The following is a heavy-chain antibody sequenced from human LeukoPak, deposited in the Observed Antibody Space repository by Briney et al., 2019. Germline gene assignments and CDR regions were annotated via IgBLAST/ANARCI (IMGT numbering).Heavy chain of an antibody. D-gene: IGHD2-15*01. V-gene: IGHV3-30-3*01. Sequence: GGSLRLSCAASGFTFSSYWMSWVRQAPGKGLEWVAVISYDGSNKYYADSVKGRFTISRDNSKNTLYLQMNSLRAEDTAVYYCARDRDRNFDYWGQGTLVTVSS. CDR3: ARDRDRNFDY. J-gene: IGHJ4*02. CDR2: ISYDGSNK. CDR1: GFTFSSYW.